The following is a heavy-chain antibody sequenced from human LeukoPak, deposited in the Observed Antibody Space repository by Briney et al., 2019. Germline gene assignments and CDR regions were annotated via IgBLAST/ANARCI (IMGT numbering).Heavy chain of an antibody. J-gene: IGHJ4*02. Sequence: GGSLRLSCAASGFTFDDYAMHWVRQAPGKGLEWVSGISWNSGSIGYADSVKGRFTISRDNAKNSLYLQMNSLRAEDMALYYCAKDIGTSGWYYFDYWGQGTLVTVSS. V-gene: IGHV3-9*03. D-gene: IGHD6-19*01. CDR2: ISWNSGSI. CDR1: GFTFDDYA. CDR3: AKDIGTSGWYYFDY.